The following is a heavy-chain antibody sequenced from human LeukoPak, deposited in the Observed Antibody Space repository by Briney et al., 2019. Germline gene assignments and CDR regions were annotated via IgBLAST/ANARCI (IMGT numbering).Heavy chain of an antibody. Sequence: SETLSLTCTVSGGSISSSSYYWGWIRQPPGKGLEWIGSIYYSGSTYYNPSLKSRVTISVDTSKNQFSLKLSSVTAADTAVYYCARLTKPGIAAAGTPYYMDVWGKGTTVTVSS. CDR2: IYYSGST. CDR3: ARLTKPGIAAAGTPYYMDV. D-gene: IGHD6-13*01. J-gene: IGHJ6*03. V-gene: IGHV4-39*01. CDR1: GGSISSSSYY.